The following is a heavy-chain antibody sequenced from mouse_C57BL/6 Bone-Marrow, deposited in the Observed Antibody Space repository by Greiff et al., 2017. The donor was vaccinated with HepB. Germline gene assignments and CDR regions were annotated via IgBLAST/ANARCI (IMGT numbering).Heavy chain of an antibody. CDR1: GFTFNTYA. V-gene: IGHV10-3*01. J-gene: IGHJ4*01. Sequence: EVMLVESGGGLVQPKGSLKLSCAASGFTFNTYAMHWVRQAPGKGLEWVARIRSKSSNYATYYADSVKDRFTISRDDSQSMLYLQMNNLKTEDTAMYYCVARSTMVTTRTRLNAMDYWGQGTSVTVSS. CDR3: VARSTMVTTRTRLNAMDY. D-gene: IGHD2-2*01. CDR2: IRSKSSNYAT.